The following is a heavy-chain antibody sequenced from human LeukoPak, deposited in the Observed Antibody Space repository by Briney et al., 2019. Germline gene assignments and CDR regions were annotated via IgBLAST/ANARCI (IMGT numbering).Heavy chain of an antibody. CDR3: ARDVDTSMAYYFDC. V-gene: IGHV1-18*01. J-gene: IGHJ4*02. CDR1: GYTFTSYG. D-gene: IGHD5-18*01. Sequence: ASVTVSCKASGYTFTSYGISWVRQAPGQGLEWMGWISACNGNTNYAQRVHGRVTMTTDTSTSTAYMELRSLRSDDTAVYYCARDVDTSMAYYFDCWGQRTLVSVSS. CDR2: ISACNGNT.